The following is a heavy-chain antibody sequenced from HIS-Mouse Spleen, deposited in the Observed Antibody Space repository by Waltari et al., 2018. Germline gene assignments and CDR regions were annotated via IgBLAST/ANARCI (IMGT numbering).Heavy chain of an antibody. CDR3: AREIPYSSSWYDWYFDL. V-gene: IGHV4-39*07. CDR1: VGSISSSSYH. CDR2: IYYSGST. J-gene: IGHJ2*01. D-gene: IGHD6-13*01. Sequence: QLQLQESGPGLVKPSETLSLTCTVPVGSISSSSYHWGWIRQPPGKGLEWIGSIYYSGSTYSNPSLKSRVTISVDTSKNQFSLKLSSVTAADTAVYYCAREIPYSSSWYDWYFDLWGRGTLVTVSS.